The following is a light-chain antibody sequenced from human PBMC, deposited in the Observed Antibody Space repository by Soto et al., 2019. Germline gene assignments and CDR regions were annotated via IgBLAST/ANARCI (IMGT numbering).Light chain of an antibody. CDR1: SSDVGGYNY. J-gene: IGLJ1*01. CDR2: EVS. Sequence: QSVLTQPAFVSGSPGQSITISCTGTSSDVGGYNYVSWYQQHPGKAPKLMIYEVSNRPSGVSNRFSGSKSGNTASLTISGLQAEDEPDYYCSSYTSSSTRVFGNGTKVTVL. CDR3: SSYTSSSTRV. V-gene: IGLV2-14*01.